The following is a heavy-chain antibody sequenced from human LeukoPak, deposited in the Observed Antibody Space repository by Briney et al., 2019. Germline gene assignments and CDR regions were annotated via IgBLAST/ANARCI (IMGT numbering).Heavy chain of an antibody. CDR2: IKQDGSEK. J-gene: IGHJ3*02. CDR1: EFTFSSYN. V-gene: IGHV3-7*01. D-gene: IGHD3-10*01. CDR3: ASGEGTDAFDI. Sequence: GGSLRLSCAASEFTFSSYNMSWVRQAPGKGLEWVANIKQDGSEKYYVDSVKGRFTISRDNAKNSLYLQMNSLRAEDTAVYYCASGEGTDAFDIWGQGTMVTVSS.